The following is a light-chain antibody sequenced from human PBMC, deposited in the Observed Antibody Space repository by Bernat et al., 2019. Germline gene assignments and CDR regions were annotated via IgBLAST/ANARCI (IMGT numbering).Light chain of an antibody. V-gene: IGLV2-11*01. CDR1: SSDVGGYKH. CDR3: CSYAGAYTWV. CDR2: DVS. Sequence: QSALTQPRSVSGSPGQSVTISCTGTSSDVGGYKHVSWYQQHPGKAPQLIIYDVSKRPSGVPDRFSGSQSGNTASLTISGLQADDEADFYCCSYAGAYTWVFGGGTSLAVL. J-gene: IGLJ3*02.